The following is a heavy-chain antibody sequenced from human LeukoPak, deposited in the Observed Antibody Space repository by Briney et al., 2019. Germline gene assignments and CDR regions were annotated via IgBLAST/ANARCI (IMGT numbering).Heavy chain of an antibody. J-gene: IGHJ6*03. Sequence: SVKVSCKASGGTFSSYAISWVRQAPGQGLEWMGGIIPIFGTANYAQKFQGRVTITADKSTSTAYMELSSLRSEDTAVYYCARGTQLRSWPYHYYYMDVWGKGTTVTVSS. D-gene: IGHD1-26*01. CDR3: ARGTQLRSWPYHYYYMDV. CDR2: IIPIFGTA. CDR1: GGTFSSYA. V-gene: IGHV1-69*06.